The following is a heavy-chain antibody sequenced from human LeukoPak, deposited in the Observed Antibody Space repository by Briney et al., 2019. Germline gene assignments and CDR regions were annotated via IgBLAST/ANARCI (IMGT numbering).Heavy chain of an antibody. Sequence: PSETLSLTCTVSGGSISSGSYYWSWIRQPAGKGLEWIGRIYTSGSTNYNPSLKSRVTISVDTSKNQFSLKLSSVTAADTAVYYCARDRPSSTSCPLDYWGQGTLVTVSS. D-gene: IGHD2-2*01. V-gene: IGHV4-61*02. CDR1: GGSISSGSYY. J-gene: IGHJ4*02. CDR2: IYTSGST. CDR3: ARDRPSSTSCPLDY.